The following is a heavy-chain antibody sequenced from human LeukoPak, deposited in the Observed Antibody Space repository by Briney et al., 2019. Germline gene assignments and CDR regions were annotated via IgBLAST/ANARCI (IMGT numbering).Heavy chain of an antibody. J-gene: IGHJ4*02. V-gene: IGHV3-30*18. CDR3: AKGGYDILTGYSL. D-gene: IGHD3-9*01. Sequence: GGSLRLSCAASGFTFSSYGMHWVRQAPGKGLEWVAVISYDGSNKYYADSVKGRFTISRDNSKNTLYLQMNSLRAEDTAVNYCAKGGYDILTGYSLWGQGTLVTVSS. CDR2: ISYDGSNK. CDR1: GFTFSSYG.